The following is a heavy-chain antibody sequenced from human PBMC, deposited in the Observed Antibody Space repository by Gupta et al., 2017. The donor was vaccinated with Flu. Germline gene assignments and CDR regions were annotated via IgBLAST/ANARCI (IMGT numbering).Heavy chain of an antibody. CDR2: IRPKTKNYAT. Sequence: ELQLVASGGVLVQPGGSLKLSCAASGFTFSGSAWHWVRQASGKGLEWVGRIRPKTKNYATAYAASVQGRFTVSRDDAKNTAYLQMDSLKTEDTAVYYCARLVDETMVTSSFDYWGQGTLVTVSS. D-gene: IGHD4/OR15-4a*01. J-gene: IGHJ4*02. V-gene: IGHV3-73*02. CDR3: ARLVDETMVTSSFDY. CDR1: GFTFSGSA.